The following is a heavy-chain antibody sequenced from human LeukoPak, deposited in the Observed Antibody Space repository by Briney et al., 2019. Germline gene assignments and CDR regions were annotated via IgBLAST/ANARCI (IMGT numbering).Heavy chain of an antibody. CDR3: ARERSLGVVTAITWFDP. J-gene: IGHJ5*02. CDR1: GGSFSGYY. V-gene: IGHV4-34*01. D-gene: IGHD2-21*02. Sequence: SETLSLTCAVYGGSFSGYYWSWIRQPPGKGLEWIGEINHSGSTNYNPSLKSRVTISVDTSKNQFSPKLSSVTAADTAVYYCARERSLGVVTAITWFDPWGQGTLVTVSS. CDR2: INHSGST.